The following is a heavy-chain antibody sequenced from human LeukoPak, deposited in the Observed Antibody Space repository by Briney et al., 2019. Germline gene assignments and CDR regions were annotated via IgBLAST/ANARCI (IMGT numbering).Heavy chain of an antibody. D-gene: IGHD6-13*01. CDR2: ISGSSGST. CDR1: GFTFSNYY. J-gene: IGHJ4*02. Sequence: PGGSLRLSCAASGFTFSNYYMSWIRQAPGKGLEWVSYISGSSGSTNYADSVMGRFTISRDNAKNSLYLQMNSLRVEDTALYYCARNTLAIAAAAFFDFWGQGTLVTVSS. CDR3: ARNTLAIAAAAFFDF. V-gene: IGHV3-11*06.